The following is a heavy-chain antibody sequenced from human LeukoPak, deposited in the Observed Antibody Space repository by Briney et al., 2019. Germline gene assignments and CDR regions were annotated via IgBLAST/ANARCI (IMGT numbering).Heavy chain of an antibody. CDR1: GGTFSSYA. CDR3: ARVAAAGFNWFDP. Sequence: SVKVSCKASGGTFSSYAISWVRQAPGQGLEWMGGIIPIFGTANYAQKFQGRVTITADESTSTAYMELSSLRSEDTAVYYCARVAAAGFNWFDPWGQGTLVTVSS. J-gene: IGHJ5*02. V-gene: IGHV1-69*01. D-gene: IGHD6-13*01. CDR2: IIPIFGTA.